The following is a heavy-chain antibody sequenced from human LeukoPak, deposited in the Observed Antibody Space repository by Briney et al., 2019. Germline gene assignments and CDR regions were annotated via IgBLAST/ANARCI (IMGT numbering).Heavy chain of an antibody. Sequence: GASVKVSCKASGYTFTGYYMHWVRQAPGQGLEWMGWINPNSGGTNYAQKFQGRVTMTRDTSISTAYMELSRLRSDDTAVYYRARPIAAAGQVDYWGQGTLVTVSS. D-gene: IGHD6-13*01. V-gene: IGHV1-2*02. CDR1: GYTFTGYY. CDR3: ARPIAAAGQVDY. CDR2: INPNSGGT. J-gene: IGHJ4*02.